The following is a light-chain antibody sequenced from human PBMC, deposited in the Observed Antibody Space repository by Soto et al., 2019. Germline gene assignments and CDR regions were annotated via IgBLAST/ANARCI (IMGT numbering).Light chain of an antibody. CDR1: QSVSSNY. V-gene: IGKV3-20*01. J-gene: IGKJ1*01. CDR2: GAS. CDR3: QQYGSSPPWT. Sequence: EIVLTQSPGTLSLSPGERATLSCRASQSVSSNYLAWYQQKPGQAPRLLIYGASSRASGIPGRFSGSGSGTEFTLPISRLEPEGFAVSYCQQYGSSPPWTFGQGTKVEIK.